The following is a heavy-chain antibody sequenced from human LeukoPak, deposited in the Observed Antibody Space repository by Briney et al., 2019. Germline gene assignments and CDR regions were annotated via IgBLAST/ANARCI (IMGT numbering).Heavy chain of an antibody. D-gene: IGHD6-13*01. CDR1: GFTFSSYG. J-gene: IGHJ5*02. V-gene: IGHV3-30*18. Sequence: GGSLRLSCAASGFTFSSYGMHWVRQAPGKGLEWVAVISYDGSNKYYADSVKGRFTTSRDNSKNTLYLQMNSLRAEDTAVYYCAKDRSSSSWSNWFDPWGQGTLVTVSS. CDR2: ISYDGSNK. CDR3: AKDRSSSSWSNWFDP.